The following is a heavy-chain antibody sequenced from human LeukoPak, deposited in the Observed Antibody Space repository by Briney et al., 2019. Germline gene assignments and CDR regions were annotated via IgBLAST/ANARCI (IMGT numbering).Heavy chain of an antibody. V-gene: IGHV3-74*01. Sequence: GGSLRPSCVASGFTFSNYWMHWVRQPPGKGLVWVSRIYVDGRTTNYADSVKARFIISRDNARNTVYLQMNSLRVEDTAVYYCVRDGGSGYYYGMDVWGQGTTVTVSS. J-gene: IGHJ6*02. CDR3: VRDGGSGYYYGMDV. D-gene: IGHD3-16*01. CDR2: IYVDGRTT. CDR1: GFTFSNYW.